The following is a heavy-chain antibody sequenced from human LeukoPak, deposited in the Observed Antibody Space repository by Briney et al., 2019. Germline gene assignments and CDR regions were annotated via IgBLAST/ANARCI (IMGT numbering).Heavy chain of an antibody. CDR1: GFTFSSYA. D-gene: IGHD2-15*01. J-gene: IGHJ4*02. CDR2: ITGSGAIT. Sequence: PGGSLRLSCAPSGFTFSSYAMSWVRQAPGKGLERVSGITGSGAITYSADSVKGRFTISRDNSKNMLYLQMNSLRAEDTAVYYCAKATLASCSGGICYPHDYWGQGTLVTVSS. CDR3: AKATLASCSGGICYPHDY. V-gene: IGHV3-23*01.